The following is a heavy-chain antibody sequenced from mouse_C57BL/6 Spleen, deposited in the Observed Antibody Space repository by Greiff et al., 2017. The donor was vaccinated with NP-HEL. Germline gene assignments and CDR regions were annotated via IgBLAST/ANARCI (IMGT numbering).Heavy chain of an antibody. J-gene: IGHJ1*03. CDR1: GFTFSDYG. CDR3: ARHGTTGDFDV. CDR2: ISNLAYSI. D-gene: IGHD1-1*01. V-gene: IGHV5-15*01. Sequence: EVQGVESGGGLVQPGGSLKLSCAASGFTFSDYGMAWVRQAPRKGPEWVAFISNLAYSIYYADTVTGRFTISRENAKNTLYLEMSSLRSEDTAMYYCARHGTTGDFDVWGTGTTVTVSS.